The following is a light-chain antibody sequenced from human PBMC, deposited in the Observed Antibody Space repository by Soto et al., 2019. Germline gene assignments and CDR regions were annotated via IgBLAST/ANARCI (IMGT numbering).Light chain of an antibody. CDR3: QQFYSPPIT. Sequence: DIVMTQSPESLAVSLGESTTINFSSSQSVLYNSNNKSYLAWYQHKPGQPPRLLIYWASTRDSGVPDRFSGSGSGTDFTLTISSLQAEDVALYFCQQFYSPPITFGQGTRLEIK. CDR2: WAS. J-gene: IGKJ5*01. CDR1: QSVLYNSNNKSY. V-gene: IGKV4-1*01.